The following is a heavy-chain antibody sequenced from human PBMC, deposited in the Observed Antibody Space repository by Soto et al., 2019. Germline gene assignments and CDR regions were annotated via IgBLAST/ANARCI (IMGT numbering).Heavy chain of an antibody. CDR2: IYYSGST. D-gene: IGHD5-18*01. Sequence: SETLSLTCTVSGGSISSYYWSWIRQPPGKGLEWIGYIYYSGSTNYNPSLKSRVTISVDTSKNQFTLKLSSVTAADTAVYYCARGRVPGYSPYYYYYMDVWGKGTTVTVSS. V-gene: IGHV4-59*01. CDR3: ARGRVPGYSPYYYYYMDV. CDR1: GGSISSYY. J-gene: IGHJ6*03.